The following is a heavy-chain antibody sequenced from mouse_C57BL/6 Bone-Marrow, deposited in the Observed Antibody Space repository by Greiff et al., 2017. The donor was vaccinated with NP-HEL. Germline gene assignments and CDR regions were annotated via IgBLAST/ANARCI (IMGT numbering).Heavy chain of an antibody. D-gene: IGHD1-1*01. CDR3: ARNWATTVVRYFDV. J-gene: IGHJ1*03. V-gene: IGHV2-9-1*01. CDR1: GFSSTSYA. Sequence: QVQLKESGPGLVAPSQSLSITCTVSGFSSTSYAISWVRQPPGKGLEWLGVIWTGGGTNYTSALKSKLSISKDNSKSQVFLKMNSLQTDDTARYYCARNWATTVVRYFDVWGTGTTVTVSS. CDR2: IWTGGGT.